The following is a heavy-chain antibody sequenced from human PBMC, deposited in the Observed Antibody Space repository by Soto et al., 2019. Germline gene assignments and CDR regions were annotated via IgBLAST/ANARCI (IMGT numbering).Heavy chain of an antibody. CDR3: AKEVGATFRGRLDY. Sequence: RSGSASGFTFSNYVFSWGRPHRGKGMEWDSAISSSGGSTYYEDAVKGRFTISRDTSMNTLYLQMNSLRAEDTAVYYCAKEVGATFRGRLDYWGQGSLVTVSS. V-gene: IGHV3-23*01. CDR1: GFTFSNYV. J-gene: IGHJ4*02. D-gene: IGHD1-26*01. CDR2: ISSSGGST.